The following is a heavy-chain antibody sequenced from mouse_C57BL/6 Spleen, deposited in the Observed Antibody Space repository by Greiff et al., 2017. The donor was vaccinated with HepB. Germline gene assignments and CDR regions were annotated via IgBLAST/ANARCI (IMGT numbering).Heavy chain of an antibody. D-gene: IGHD3-3*01. CDR3: ARDTRLGGFAY. V-gene: IGHV5-4*01. CDR2: ISDGGSYT. J-gene: IGHJ3*01. Sequence: EVQGVESGGGLVKPGGSLKLSCAASGFTFSSYAMSWVRQTPEKRLEWVATISDGGSYTYYPDNVKGRFTISRDNAKNNLYLQMSHLKSEDTAMYYCARDTRLGGFAYWGQGTLVTVSA. CDR1: GFTFSSYA.